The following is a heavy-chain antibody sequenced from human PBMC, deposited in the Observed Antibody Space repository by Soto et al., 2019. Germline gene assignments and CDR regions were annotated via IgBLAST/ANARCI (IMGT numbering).Heavy chain of an antibody. CDR1: GYTFADYY. Sequence: QVHLVQSGAAVKRPGASLTVSCKASGYTFADYYLHWVRQAPGRGLEWMGMINPTGGSTSCSHKFHGRRTKTRDTSTTTLYMQLTYLRSEDTALYYCARPPFPVCLNAVSYPLDHWGLGTLVTVSS. D-gene: IGHD5-18*01. J-gene: IGHJ4*01. CDR2: INPTGGST. V-gene: IGHV1-46*01. CDR3: ARPPFPVCLNAVSYPLDH.